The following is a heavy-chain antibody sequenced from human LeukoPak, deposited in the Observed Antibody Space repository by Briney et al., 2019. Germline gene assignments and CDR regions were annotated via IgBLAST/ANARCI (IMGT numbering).Heavy chain of an antibody. CDR1: GFTFSSFG. Sequence: GGSLRLSCAASGFTFSSFGMHWVRQAPGRGLEWVALLSFDGNHQFYADSVKGRFTLSRDNFKNMVFLEMTSLRVEDTAVYYCARDWFDSGWYLDHWGQGALVTVSS. V-gene: IGHV3-30*03. D-gene: IGHD6-19*01. CDR3: ARDWFDSGWYLDH. J-gene: IGHJ4*02. CDR2: LSFDGNHQ.